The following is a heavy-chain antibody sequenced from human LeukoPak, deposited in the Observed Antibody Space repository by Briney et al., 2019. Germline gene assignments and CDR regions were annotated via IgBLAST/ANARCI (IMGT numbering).Heavy chain of an antibody. CDR1: GGSISSTDDY. D-gene: IGHD5-18*01. CDR2: IYYTGST. V-gene: IGHV4-39*07. CDR3: AREDGTAMDNAFDI. J-gene: IGHJ3*02. Sequence: SETLTLTCTVSGGSISSTDDYWGWIRQPPGKGPEWIGSIYYTGSTYHNPSLKSRVTISEDPSKNQFSLKLRSVTAADTAVYYCAREDGTAMDNAFDIWSQGTMVTVSS.